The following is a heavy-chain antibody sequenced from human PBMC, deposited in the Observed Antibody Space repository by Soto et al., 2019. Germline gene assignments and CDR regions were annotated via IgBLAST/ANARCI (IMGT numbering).Heavy chain of an antibody. CDR3: AKDNSNYFDY. J-gene: IGHJ4*02. V-gene: IGHV3-30*18. CDR1: GFTFSSYD. D-gene: IGHD6-13*01. CDR2: LSYDGTK. Sequence: GGSLRLSCAASGFTFSSYDMHWVRQAPGKGLDWVAVLSYDGTKYYADSVKGRFTISRDNSKNTLYLQMNSLRAEDTAVYYCAKDNSNYFDYWGQGTLVTVSS.